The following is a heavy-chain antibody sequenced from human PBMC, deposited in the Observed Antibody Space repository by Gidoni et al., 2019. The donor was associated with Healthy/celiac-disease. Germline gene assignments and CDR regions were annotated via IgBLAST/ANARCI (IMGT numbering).Heavy chain of an antibody. V-gene: IGHV4-34*01. CDR3: ARGFTFDYVWGSYYNY. D-gene: IGHD3-16*01. J-gene: IGHJ4*02. Sequence: QVQLQQWGAGLLKPSETLSPTCAVYGGSFSGYYWSWIRQPPGKGREWIGEINHSGSTNYNPSLKGRVTISVDTSKNQFSLKLSSVTAADTAVYYCARGFTFDYVWGSYYNYWGQGTLVTVSS. CDR2: INHSGST. CDR1: GGSFSGYY.